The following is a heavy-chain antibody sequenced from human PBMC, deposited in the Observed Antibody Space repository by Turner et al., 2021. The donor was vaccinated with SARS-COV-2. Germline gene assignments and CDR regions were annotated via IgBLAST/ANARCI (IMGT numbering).Heavy chain of an antibody. CDR1: RYPFLNYH. J-gene: IGHJ4*02. D-gene: IGHD2-2*01. V-gene: IGHV1-18*01. CDR3: VRRDCNTATCYHLDY. Sequence: QVRLEQSGAEVKRPGASVTVSCRPSRYPFLNYHITWVRQAPGQGLQWLGWINPSNGDTGYAQNLQGRLTVTTDASTTTVYMELKSLTFDDTAVYYCVRRDCNTATCYHLDYWGQGTLVTVSS. CDR2: INPSNGDT.